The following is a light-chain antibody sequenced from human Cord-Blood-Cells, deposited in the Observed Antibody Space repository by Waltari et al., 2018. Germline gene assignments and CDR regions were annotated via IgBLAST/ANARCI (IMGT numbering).Light chain of an antibody. CDR1: QSLLHSTGYNY. V-gene: IGKV2-28*01. Sequence: DIVMTQSPRSLPVTPGEPASSSCRSSQSLLHSTGYNYSDWYLQKPGQSPQLLIYLGSNRASGVPDRFSGSGSGTEFTLKISRVEAEDVGVYYCMQALQTPYTFGQGTKLEIK. J-gene: IGKJ2*01. CDR3: MQALQTPYT. CDR2: LGS.